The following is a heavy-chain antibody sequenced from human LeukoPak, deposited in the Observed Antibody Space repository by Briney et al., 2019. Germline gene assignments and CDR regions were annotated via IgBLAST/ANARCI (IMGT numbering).Heavy chain of an antibody. Sequence: SQTLSLTCAISGDSVSSNSAAWNWIRQSPSRGLEWLGRTYYRSKWYNDYAISAKSRITINPDTSKNQFSLQLNSVTPEDTAVYYCAKDRTIYGSGSFDYWGQGTLVTVSS. V-gene: IGHV6-1*01. D-gene: IGHD3-10*01. CDR3: AKDRTIYGSGSFDY. CDR1: GDSVSSNSAA. J-gene: IGHJ4*02. CDR2: TYYRSKWYN.